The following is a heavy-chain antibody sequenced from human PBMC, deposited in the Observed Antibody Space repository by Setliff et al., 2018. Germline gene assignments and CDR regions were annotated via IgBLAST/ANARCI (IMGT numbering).Heavy chain of an antibody. D-gene: IGHD2-2*01. V-gene: IGHV4-38-2*01. Sequence: SETLSLTCGVSGYSISSGHFWGWVRQPPGKGLEWLGNIFHSGSTYCNPTLNSRLSISADTSKNQFSLKLTSVAAADTAVYYCARTHCTTTSCFYFHYWGQGTVVTVSS. CDR3: ARTHCTTTSCFYFHY. J-gene: IGHJ4*02. CDR1: GYSISSGHF. CDR2: IFHSGST.